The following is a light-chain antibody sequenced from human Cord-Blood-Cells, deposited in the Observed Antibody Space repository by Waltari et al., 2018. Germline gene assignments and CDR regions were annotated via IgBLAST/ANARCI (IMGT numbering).Light chain of an antibody. Sequence: QSALTQPASVSGSPGQSITISCPGTRSDDGGYNYVSWYQQHAGKAPNLMIFDDSNPPAGASNRFSCFKCGNTASLTISSLQANDEDDYYCSQYTSSSTLVFGGGTKLTVL. CDR1: RSDDGGYNY. CDR2: DDS. J-gene: IGLJ3*02. V-gene: IGLV2-14*01. CDR3: SQYTSSSTLV.